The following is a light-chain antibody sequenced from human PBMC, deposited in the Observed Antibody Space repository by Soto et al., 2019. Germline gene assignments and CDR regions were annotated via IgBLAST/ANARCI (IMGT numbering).Light chain of an antibody. V-gene: IGLV2-14*01. J-gene: IGLJ2*01. Sequence: QSALTQPASVSGSPGQSITISCTGTSSDVGGYNYVSWYQQHPGKAPKLMIYDVSNRASGVSNRFSGSESGNTASLTISGLQAEDEADYYCSSYTSSSTPVVFGGGTKVTVL. CDR1: SSDVGGYNY. CDR3: SSYTSSSTPVV. CDR2: DVS.